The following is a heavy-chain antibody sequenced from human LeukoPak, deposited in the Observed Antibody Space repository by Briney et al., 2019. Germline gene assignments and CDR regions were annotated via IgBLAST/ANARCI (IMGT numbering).Heavy chain of an antibody. D-gene: IGHD3-9*01. V-gene: IGHV3-7*05. CDR1: GLTFGDYW. CDR3: ATYWRYFDWLLSDV. Sequence: GGSLRLSCAASGLTFGDYWMTWVRQAPGKGLECVASIKQDGTETHYVGSVEGRFAISRDNAKNSLSLQMNSLRAEDTAVYYCATYWRYFDWLLSDVWGLGTMVTVSS. CDR2: IKQDGTET. J-gene: IGHJ3*01.